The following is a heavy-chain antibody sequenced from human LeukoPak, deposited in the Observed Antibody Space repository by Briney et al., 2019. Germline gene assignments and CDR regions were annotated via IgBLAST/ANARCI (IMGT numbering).Heavy chain of an antibody. D-gene: IGHD3-10*01. CDR1: GYTFTGYY. J-gene: IGHJ4*02. CDR2: INPNSGGT. CDR3: ARDSTMVRGVEGFAVY. V-gene: IGHV1-2*02. Sequence: ASVKVSCKASGYTFTGYYMHWVRQAPGQGLEWMGWINPNSGGTNYAQKFQGRVTMTRDTSISTAYMELSRLRSGDTAVYYCARDSTMVRGVEGFAVYWGQGTLVTVSS.